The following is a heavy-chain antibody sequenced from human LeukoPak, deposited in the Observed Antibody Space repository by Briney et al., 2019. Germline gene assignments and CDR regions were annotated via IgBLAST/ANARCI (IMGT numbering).Heavy chain of an antibody. V-gene: IGHV1-18*01. CDR3: ARDEAARRSFDY. CDR2: ISAYNGNT. J-gene: IGHJ4*02. D-gene: IGHD6-6*01. CDR1: GYTFTSYG. Sequence: ASVTVSFTASGYTFTSYGISWVRQAPGQGLEWMGWISAYNGNTNYAQKLQGRVTMTTDTSTSTAYMELRSLRSDDTAVYYCARDEAARRSFDYWGQGTLVTVSS.